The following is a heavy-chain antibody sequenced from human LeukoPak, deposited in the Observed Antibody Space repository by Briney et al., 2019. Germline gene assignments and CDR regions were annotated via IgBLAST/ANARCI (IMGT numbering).Heavy chain of an antibody. D-gene: IGHD3-3*01. CDR1: GFTFSNAW. J-gene: IGHJ3*02. CDR2: IYSKTDGGTT. Sequence: GGSLRLSCAASGFTFSNAWMNWVRQAPGKGLEWVGRIYSKTDGGTTDYAAPVKGRFTISRDDSKNTLYLQMNSLKNEDTAVYYCTTGFFGVVNDAFDIWGQGTMVTVSS. V-gene: IGHV3-15*01. CDR3: TTGFFGVVNDAFDI.